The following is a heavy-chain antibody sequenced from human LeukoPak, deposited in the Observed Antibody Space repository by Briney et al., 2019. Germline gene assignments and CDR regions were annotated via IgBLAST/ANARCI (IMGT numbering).Heavy chain of an antibody. CDR1: GFTFTTYW. CDR2: IQQDGTEK. Sequence: GGSLRLSCAASGFTFTTYWMSWARQAPGKGLEWVANIQQDGTEKYYVDSVKGRFTISRDNAKNSLSLQMNSLRAEDTAVYYCARELGKYRRILGRDSQWLAVSGFDNWGQGILVTVSS. J-gene: IGHJ4*02. CDR3: ARELGKYRRILGRDSQWLAVSGFDN. D-gene: IGHD6-19*01. V-gene: IGHV3-7*01.